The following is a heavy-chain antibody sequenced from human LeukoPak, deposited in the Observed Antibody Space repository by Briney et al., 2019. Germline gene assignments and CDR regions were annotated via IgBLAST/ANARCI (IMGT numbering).Heavy chain of an antibody. Sequence: SETLSLTCTVSGGSISSYYWSWIRQPPGKELEWIGDISYSGSASYNPSLRSRVTISLDTSTNQFSLTLGSVTAADTAVYYCAREAECSGGSCYSYGWFDPWGQGTQVIVSS. J-gene: IGHJ5*02. V-gene: IGHV4-59*01. CDR3: AREAECSGGSCYSYGWFDP. CDR2: ISYSGSA. D-gene: IGHD2-15*01. CDR1: GGSISSYY.